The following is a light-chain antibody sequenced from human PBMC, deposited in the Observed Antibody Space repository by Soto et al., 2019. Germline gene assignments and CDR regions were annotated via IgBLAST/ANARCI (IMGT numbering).Light chain of an antibody. CDR2: AAP. CDR1: QSIRYY. Sequence: DIQMTQSPSSLSASVGDRVTITCRASQSIRYYLNWYQQKPGRAPKLLIYAAPSLQSGVPSRFSGSGFGTAFTLTISSLQTEDFATYYCQQSYSTPEYTFGHGTMLEIK. V-gene: IGKV1-39*01. CDR3: QQSYSTPEYT. J-gene: IGKJ2*01.